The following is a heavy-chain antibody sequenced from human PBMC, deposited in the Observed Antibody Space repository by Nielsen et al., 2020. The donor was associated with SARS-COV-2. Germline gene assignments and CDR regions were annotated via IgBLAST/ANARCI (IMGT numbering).Heavy chain of an antibody. CDR2: IYHSGST. CDR3: ASTPLYGDYVDY. D-gene: IGHD4-17*01. J-gene: IGHJ4*02. CDR1: GGSISSSNW. Sequence: SETLSLTCAVSGGSISSSNWWSWIRQPPGKGLEWIGEIYHSGSTNYNPSLKGRVTISVDKSKNQFSLKLSSVTAADTAVYYCASTPLYGDYVDYWGQGTLVTVSS. V-gene: IGHV4-4*02.